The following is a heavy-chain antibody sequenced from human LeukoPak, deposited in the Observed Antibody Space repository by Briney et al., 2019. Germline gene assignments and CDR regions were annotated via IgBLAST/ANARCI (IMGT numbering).Heavy chain of an antibody. V-gene: IGHV3-23*01. CDR2: ISGSGGST. CDR3: AKPRWYCSSTSCSTDY. D-gene: IGHD2-2*01. Sequence: PGGSLRLSCAASGFTFSSYAMSWVRQAPGKGLVWVSAISGSGGSTYYADSVKGRFTISRDNSKNTLYLQMNSLRAEDTAVYYCAKPRWYCSSTSCSTDYWGQGTLVTVSS. CDR1: GFTFSSYA. J-gene: IGHJ4*02.